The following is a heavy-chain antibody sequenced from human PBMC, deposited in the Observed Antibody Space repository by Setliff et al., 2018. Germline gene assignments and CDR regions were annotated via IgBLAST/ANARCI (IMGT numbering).Heavy chain of an antibody. CDR2: IYYSGST. V-gene: IGHV4-39*07. D-gene: IGHD3-3*01. Sequence: SETLSLTCTVSGGSISSSSYYWGWIRQPPGKGLEWIGSIYYSGSTYYNPSLKSRVTISVDTSKNQFSLKLSSVTAADTAVYYCAKRETYYNFWSGYFDYWGQGTLVTVSS. J-gene: IGHJ4*02. CDR1: GGSISSSSYY. CDR3: AKRETYYNFWSGYFDY.